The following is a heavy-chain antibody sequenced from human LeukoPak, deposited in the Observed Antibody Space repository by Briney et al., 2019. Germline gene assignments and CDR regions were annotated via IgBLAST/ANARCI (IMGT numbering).Heavy chain of an antibody. D-gene: IGHD5-18*01. J-gene: IGHJ6*02. V-gene: IGHV3-7*03. CDR2: IKQDGSEK. CDR3: ARDGGYSYGYAAPEYYYYGMDV. Sequence: GGSLRLSCAASGFTFSSYGMHWVRQAPGKGLEWVANIKQDGSEKYYVDSVKGRFTISRDSAKNSLYLQMNSLRAEDTAVYYCARDGGYSYGYAAPEYYYYGMDVWGQGTTVTVSS. CDR1: GFTFSSYG.